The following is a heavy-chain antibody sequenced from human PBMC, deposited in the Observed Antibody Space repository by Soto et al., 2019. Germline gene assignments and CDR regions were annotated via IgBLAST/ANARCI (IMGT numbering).Heavy chain of an antibody. CDR1: GFTFSSYA. CDR3: AKGLTGAPYYAMDV. J-gene: IGHJ6*02. CDR2: ITGSGGRT. V-gene: IGHV3-23*01. D-gene: IGHD7-27*01. Sequence: EVQLLESGGGLVQPGGSLRLSCAASGFTFSSYAMSWVCQAPGKGLEWVSAITGSGGRTYYADSVKGRFTISRDNSKNTLYLQMNSLRAEDTAVYYCAKGLTGAPYYAMDVWGQGTTVTVSS.